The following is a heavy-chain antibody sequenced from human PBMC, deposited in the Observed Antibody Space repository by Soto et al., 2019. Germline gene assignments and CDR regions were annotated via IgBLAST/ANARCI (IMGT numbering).Heavy chain of an antibody. D-gene: IGHD1-1*01. CDR2: ISAHNGNT. CDR1: GYTFTSYG. CDR3: ARGRYGDY. Sequence: QVHLVQSGAEVRKPGASVKISCKGSGYTFTSYGITWVRQAPGQGLEWMGWISAHNGNTNYAQKLQGRVTVTRDTSTSTAYMELRSLRSDDTAVYYCARGRYGDYWGQGALVTVSS. J-gene: IGHJ4*02. V-gene: IGHV1-18*01.